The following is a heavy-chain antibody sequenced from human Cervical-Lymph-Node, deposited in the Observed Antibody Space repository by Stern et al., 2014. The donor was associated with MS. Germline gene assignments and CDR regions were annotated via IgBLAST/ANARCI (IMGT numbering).Heavy chain of an antibody. CDR2: IYYSGRT. V-gene: IGHV4-39*01. Sequence: QLQLQESGPGLVKPSETLSLTCTVSGGSISSSNYFWGWIRQPPGMGLEWIGDIYYSGRTYYNPSLKSRVHISLDTSKNQVALRRGFLTAADTAVYYCARLVAYYDVWSGPPDSWGQRTLVIVSS. CDR3: ARLVAYYDVWSGPPDS. CDR1: GGSISSSNYF. D-gene: IGHD3-3*01. J-gene: IGHJ4*02.